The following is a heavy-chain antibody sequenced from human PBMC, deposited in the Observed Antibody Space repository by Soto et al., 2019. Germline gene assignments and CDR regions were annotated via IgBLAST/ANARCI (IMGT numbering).Heavy chain of an antibody. Sequence: QLQLQESGPGLVKPSETLSLTCTVSGGSISSSSYYWGWIRQPPGKGLEWMGSIYYSGSTYYNPSLKRRVTISVDTSKNQFSLKLSSVTAADTAVYYCARLCLYYGSGDSLYYFDYWGQGTLVTVSS. J-gene: IGHJ4*02. V-gene: IGHV4-39*01. CDR3: ARLCLYYGSGDSLYYFDY. CDR2: IYYSGST. D-gene: IGHD3-10*01. CDR1: GGSISSSSYY.